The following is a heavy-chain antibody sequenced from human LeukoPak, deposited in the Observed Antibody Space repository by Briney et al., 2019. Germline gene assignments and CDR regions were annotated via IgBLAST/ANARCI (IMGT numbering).Heavy chain of an antibody. CDR2: IYSGGST. J-gene: IGHJ3*02. CDR3: ARDGGGAYSLAFDI. Sequence: GGSLRLSCAASGFSVISNYMSWVRQAPGKGLEWVSLIYSGGSTNYVDSVKGRFAISRDNSKNTLYLQMNNLRAEDTAVYYCARDGGGAYSLAFDIWGQGTLVTVSS. CDR1: GFSVISNY. V-gene: IGHV3-53*01. D-gene: IGHD1-26*01.